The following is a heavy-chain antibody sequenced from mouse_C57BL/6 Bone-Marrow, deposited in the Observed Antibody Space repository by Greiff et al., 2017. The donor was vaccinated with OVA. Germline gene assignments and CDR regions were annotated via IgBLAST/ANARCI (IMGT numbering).Heavy chain of an antibody. CDR3: ARITTVVATGPFDY. CDR1: GYAFSSSW. D-gene: IGHD1-1*01. J-gene: IGHJ2*01. CDR2: IYPGDGDT. V-gene: IGHV1-82*01. Sequence: VKLMESGPELVKPGASVKISCKASGYAFSSSWMNWVKQRPGKGLEWIGRIYPGDGDTNYNGKFKGKATLTADKSSSTAYMQLSSLTSEDSAVYFCARITTVVATGPFDYWGQGTTLTVSS.